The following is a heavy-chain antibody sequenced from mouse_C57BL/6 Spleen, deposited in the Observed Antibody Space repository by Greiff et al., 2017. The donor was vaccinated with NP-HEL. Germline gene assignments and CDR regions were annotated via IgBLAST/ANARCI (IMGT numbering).Heavy chain of an antibody. Sequence: VHLVESGAELVRPGASVTLSCKASGYTFTDYEMHWVKQTPVHGLEWIGAIDPETGGTAYNQKFKGKAILTADKSSSTAYMGLRSLTSEDSAVYYCTRRRYPGYFDVWGTGTTVTVSS. J-gene: IGHJ1*03. D-gene: IGHD1-1*01. CDR3: TRRRYPGYFDV. V-gene: IGHV1-15*01. CDR1: GYTFTDYE. CDR2: IDPETGGT.